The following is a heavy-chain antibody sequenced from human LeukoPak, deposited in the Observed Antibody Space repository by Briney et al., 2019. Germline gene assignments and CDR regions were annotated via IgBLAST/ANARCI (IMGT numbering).Heavy chain of an antibody. CDR1: GGSISSYY. CDR2: IYYSGST. J-gene: IGHJ3*02. Sequence: SETLSLTCTVSGGSISSYYWSWIRQPPGKGLEWIGYIYYSGSTNYNPSLKSRVTISVDTSKNQFSLKLSSVTAADTAVYYCARGGLPTEGAFDIWGQGTVVTVSS. V-gene: IGHV4-59*01. CDR3: ARGGLPTEGAFDI. D-gene: IGHD1-26*01.